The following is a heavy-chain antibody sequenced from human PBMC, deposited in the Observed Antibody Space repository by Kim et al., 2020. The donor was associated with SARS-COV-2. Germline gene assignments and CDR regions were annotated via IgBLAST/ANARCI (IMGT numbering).Heavy chain of an antibody. D-gene: IGHD6-13*01. V-gene: IGHV3-30*04. CDR1: GFTFSSYA. CDR3: ATGYSSSWYLYYYYGMDV. Sequence: GGSLRLSCAASGFTFSSYAMHWVRQAPGKGLEWVAVISYDGSNKYYADSVKGRFTISRDNSKNTLYLQMNSLRAEDTAVYYCATGYSSSWYLYYYYGMDVWGQGTTVTVSS. J-gene: IGHJ6*02. CDR2: ISYDGSNK.